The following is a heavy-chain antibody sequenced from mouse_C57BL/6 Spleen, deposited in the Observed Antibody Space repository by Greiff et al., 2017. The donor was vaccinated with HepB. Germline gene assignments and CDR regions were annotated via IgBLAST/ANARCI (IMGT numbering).Heavy chain of an antibody. J-gene: IGHJ4*01. CDR2: ISYDGSN. D-gene: IGHD1-1*01. CDR1: GYSITSGYY. Sequence: EVQRVESGPGLVKPSQSLSLTCSVTGYSITSGYYWNWIRQFPGNKLEWMGYISYDGSNNYNPSLKNRISITRDTSKNQFFLKLNSVTTEDTATYYCARGGTTVVATDYYAMDYWGQGTSVTVSS. V-gene: IGHV3-6*01. CDR3: ARGGTTVVATDYYAMDY.